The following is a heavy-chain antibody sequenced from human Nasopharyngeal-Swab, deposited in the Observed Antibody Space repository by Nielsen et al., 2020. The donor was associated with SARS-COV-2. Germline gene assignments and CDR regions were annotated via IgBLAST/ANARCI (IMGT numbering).Heavy chain of an antibody. D-gene: IGHD6-19*01. V-gene: IGHV4-4*02. CDR2: IYHSGST. J-gene: IGHJ1*01. CDR3: ARGRSGWYPGYFQH. Sequence: WSRQPPGKGLEWIGEIYHSGSTNYNPSLKSRVTISVDKSKNQFSLKLSSVTAADTAAYYCARGRSGWYPGYFQHWGQGTLVTVSS.